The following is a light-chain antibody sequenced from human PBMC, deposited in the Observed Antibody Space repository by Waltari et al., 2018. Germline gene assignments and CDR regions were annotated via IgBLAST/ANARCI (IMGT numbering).Light chain of an antibody. CDR3: VSFTTANTWV. J-gene: IGLJ3*02. CDR2: AVN. CDR1: SSDVGRYDR. Sequence: QSALTQPPSVSGSPGQAVTISCTGTSSDVGRYDRVSRYQQPPPPVPKVMVDAVNKRPSGIPDRFAGSKSGNTASLTISGLQAEDEADYYCVSFTTANTWVFGGGTKVTVL. V-gene: IGLV2-18*02.